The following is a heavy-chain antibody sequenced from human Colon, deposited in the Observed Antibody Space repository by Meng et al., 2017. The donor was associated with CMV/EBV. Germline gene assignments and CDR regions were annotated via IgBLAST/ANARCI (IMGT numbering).Heavy chain of an antibody. V-gene: IGHV3-15*01. CDR1: EFTFTNAW. CDR3: ARGSRGGYFRHYYYYGMDV. D-gene: IGHD3-22*01. Sequence: GESLKISCAASEFTFTNAWMSWVRQAPGRGLEWVGRIKSKPDGGAIDYAAPVKGRFIISRDDSKNTLYLRMNSLRAEDTAVYYCARGSRGGYFRHYYYYGMDVWGQGTTVTVSS. CDR2: IKSKPDGGAI. J-gene: IGHJ6*02.